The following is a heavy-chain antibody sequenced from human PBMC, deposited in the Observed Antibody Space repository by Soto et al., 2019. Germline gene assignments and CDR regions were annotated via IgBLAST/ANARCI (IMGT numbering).Heavy chain of an antibody. CDR3: ARSGDAGIAAASGY. CDR2: ISAYNGNT. CDR1: GYTFTSYG. V-gene: IGHV1-18*01. J-gene: IGHJ4*02. D-gene: IGHD6-13*01. Sequence: ASVRVSCKASGYTFTSYGISWVRQAPGQGLEWMGWISAYNGNTNYAQKLQGRVTMTTDKSTSTAYMELRSLRSEDTAVYYCARSGDAGIAAASGYWGQGTLVTVSS.